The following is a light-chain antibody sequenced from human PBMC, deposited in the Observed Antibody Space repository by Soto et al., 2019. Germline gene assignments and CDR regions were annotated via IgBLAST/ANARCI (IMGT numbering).Light chain of an antibody. CDR2: GAS. V-gene: IGKV3-15*01. CDR3: QQYNNWPGT. Sequence: EKMLTPSPGTPSVSPGEKATLSLRASQSVSSKLAWYQQKPGQAPRLLFYGASTGATGIPARFSGSGSETEFTLSISSLQSEDFAVYYCQQYNNWPGTFGQGTKVDIK. J-gene: IGKJ1*01. CDR1: QSVSSK.